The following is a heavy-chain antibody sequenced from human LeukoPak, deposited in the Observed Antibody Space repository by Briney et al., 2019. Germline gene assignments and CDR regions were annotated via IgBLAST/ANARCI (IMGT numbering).Heavy chain of an antibody. CDR3: TTDAYYDFWSGYYNADY. Sequence: GGSLILSCAASGFPFSNAWMSWVRPAPGKGLEWVGRIKSKTDGGTTDYAAPVKGRFTISRDDSKNTLYLQMNSLKTEDTAVYYCTTDAYYDFWSGYYNADYWGQGTLVTVSS. CDR1: GFPFSNAW. V-gene: IGHV3-15*01. D-gene: IGHD3-3*01. CDR2: IKSKTDGGTT. J-gene: IGHJ4*02.